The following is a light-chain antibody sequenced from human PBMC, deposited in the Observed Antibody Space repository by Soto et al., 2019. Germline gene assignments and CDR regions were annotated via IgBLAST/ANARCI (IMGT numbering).Light chain of an antibody. V-gene: IGLV2-23*01. CDR1: SSDVGSYNL. CDR3: CSYAGSSTPVV. Sequence: SALTQPASVSGSPVQSITISCTGTSSDVGSYNLVSWYQQHPGKAPKLMIYEGSKRPSGVSNRFSGSKSGNTASLTISGLQAEDEADYYCCSYAGSSTPVVFGGGTKVTVL. J-gene: IGLJ2*01. CDR2: EGS.